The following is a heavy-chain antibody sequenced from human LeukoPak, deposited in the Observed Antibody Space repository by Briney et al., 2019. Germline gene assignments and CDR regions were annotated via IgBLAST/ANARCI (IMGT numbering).Heavy chain of an antibody. CDR3: ARGRTRSSTSCLGY. CDR1: GYTFTSYD. D-gene: IGHD2-2*01. Sequence: ASVKVSCKASGYTFTSYDINRVRQATGQGLEWMGWMNPNSGNTGYAQKFQGRVTITRNTSISTAYMELSSLRSEDTAVYYCARGRTRSSTSCLGYWGQGTLVTVSS. CDR2: MNPNSGNT. V-gene: IGHV1-8*03. J-gene: IGHJ4*02.